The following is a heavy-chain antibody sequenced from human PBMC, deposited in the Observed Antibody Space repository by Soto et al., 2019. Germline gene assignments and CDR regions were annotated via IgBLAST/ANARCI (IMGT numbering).Heavy chain of an antibody. Sequence: ASLKVSCKASGYTFTSYAMHWVRQAPGQRLEWMGWINAGNGNTKYSQKFQGRVTITRDTSASTAYMDLSSLRSEDTAVYYCARSFEVVTALDYWGQGTLVTVSS. J-gene: IGHJ4*02. CDR2: INAGNGNT. CDR3: ARSFEVVTALDY. D-gene: IGHD2-21*02. CDR1: GYTFTSYA. V-gene: IGHV1-3*01.